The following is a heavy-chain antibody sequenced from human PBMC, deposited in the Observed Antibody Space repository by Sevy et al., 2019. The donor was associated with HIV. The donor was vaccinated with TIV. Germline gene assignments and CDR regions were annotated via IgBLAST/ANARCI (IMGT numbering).Heavy chain of an antibody. Sequence: GGSLRLSCAASGFTVSSNYMSWVRQAPGKGLEWVSVIYSGGSTYYADSVKGRFTISRDNSKNTLYLQMNSLGAEDTAVYYCARERGEVNSYYYYMDVWGKGTTVTVSS. D-gene: IGHD3-10*01. V-gene: IGHV3-53*01. CDR1: GFTVSSNY. CDR3: ARERGEVNSYYYYMDV. J-gene: IGHJ6*03. CDR2: IYSGGST.